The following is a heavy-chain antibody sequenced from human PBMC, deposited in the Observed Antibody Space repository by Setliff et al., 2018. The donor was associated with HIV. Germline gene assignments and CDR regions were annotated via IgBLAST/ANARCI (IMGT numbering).Heavy chain of an antibody. CDR3: ASAGSGTRAPPRY. J-gene: IGHJ4*02. Sequence: NWVRQAPGKGLEWIGYIYYSGSTYYNPSLKSRVTISVDTSKNQFSLKLSSVTAADTAVYYCASAGSGTRAPPRYWGQGTLVTVSS. V-gene: IGHV4-30-4*01. CDR2: IYYSGST. D-gene: IGHD1-1*01.